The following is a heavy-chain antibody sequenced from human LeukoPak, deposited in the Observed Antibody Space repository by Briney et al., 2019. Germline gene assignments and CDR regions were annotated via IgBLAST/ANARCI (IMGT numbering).Heavy chain of an antibody. CDR1: GYTFTDYY. Sequence: ASVKVTRKASGYTFTDYYIHWVRQAPAQGQGWMGWINLNRGGTKYAQQFQGRVTMTRDTSISTPYMELSRLTSDDTAVYYCARGRGARYYDSSGLNYFDYWGQGTLVTVSS. CDR3: ARGRGARYYDSSGLNYFDY. D-gene: IGHD3-22*01. V-gene: IGHV1-2*02. CDR2: INLNRGGT. J-gene: IGHJ4*02.